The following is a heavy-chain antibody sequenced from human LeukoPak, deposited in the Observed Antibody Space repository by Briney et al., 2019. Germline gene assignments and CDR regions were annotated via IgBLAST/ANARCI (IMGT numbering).Heavy chain of an antibody. CDR2: ISGSGGST. CDR3: ARAKPKNMVRGLIMRRESRYYFDY. CDR1: GFTFSSYA. J-gene: IGHJ4*02. D-gene: IGHD3-10*01. Sequence: GGSLRLSCAVSGFTFSSYAMSWVRQAPGKGLEWVSDISGSGGSTYYADSVKGRFTISRDNSKSTLYIQMNSLRAEDTAVYYCARAKPKNMVRGLIMRRESRYYFDYWGQGTLVTVSS. V-gene: IGHV3-23*01.